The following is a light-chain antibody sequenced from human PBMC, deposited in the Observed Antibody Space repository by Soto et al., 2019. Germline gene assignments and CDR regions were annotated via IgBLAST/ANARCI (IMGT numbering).Light chain of an antibody. CDR3: QQRSNWQGYP. CDR1: QSVSSY. V-gene: IGKV3-11*01. J-gene: IGKJ2*01. Sequence: EIVLTQSPATLSLSPGERATLSCRASQSVSSYLAWYQQKPGQAPRLLIYDASNRATGIPARFSGSGSGTAFPLTISSLEPEDFAVYYCQQRSNWQGYPFGQGTKLEIK. CDR2: DAS.